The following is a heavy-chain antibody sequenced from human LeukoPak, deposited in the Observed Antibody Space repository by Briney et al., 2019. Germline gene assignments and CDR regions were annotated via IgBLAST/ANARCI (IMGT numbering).Heavy chain of an antibody. V-gene: IGHV3-23*01. Sequence: GGSLRLSCAASGFTFSSYGMSWVRQAPGKGLEWVSAISGSGGSTYYADSVKGRFTISRDNSKNTLYLQMNSLRADDTAVYYCAKDPWFGELFGSWGQGTLVTVSS. CDR3: AKDPWFGELFGS. J-gene: IGHJ5*01. D-gene: IGHD3-10*01. CDR2: ISGSGGST. CDR1: GFTFSSYG.